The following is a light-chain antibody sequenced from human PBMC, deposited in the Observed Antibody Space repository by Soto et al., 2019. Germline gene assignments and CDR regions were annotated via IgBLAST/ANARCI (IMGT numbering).Light chain of an antibody. V-gene: IGLV2-8*01. CDR2: DVS. Sequence: QSALTQSPSASGSPGQSVTISCTGTSSDIGGYNSVSWYQQHPGKAPKVMIYDVSKRPSGVPDRFSGSKSGNTASLTVSALQAEDEADYYCSSYTTTSTLRVFGGGTKVTVL. CDR3: SSYTTTSTLRV. J-gene: IGLJ3*02. CDR1: SSDIGGYNS.